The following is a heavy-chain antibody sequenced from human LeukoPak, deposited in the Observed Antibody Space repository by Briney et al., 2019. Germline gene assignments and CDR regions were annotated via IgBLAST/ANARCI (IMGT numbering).Heavy chain of an antibody. V-gene: IGHV3-21*04. D-gene: IGHD3-9*01. CDR2: ISSSSSYI. Sequence: PGGSLRLSCAASGFTFSSYSMNWVRQAPGKGLEWVSSISSSSSYIYYADSVKGRFTISRDNAKNSLYLQMNSLRAEDTALYYCAKDRLTDILTGYYDQGGFDYWGQGTLVIVSS. CDR1: GFTFSSYS. J-gene: IGHJ4*02. CDR3: AKDRLTDILTGYYDQGGFDY.